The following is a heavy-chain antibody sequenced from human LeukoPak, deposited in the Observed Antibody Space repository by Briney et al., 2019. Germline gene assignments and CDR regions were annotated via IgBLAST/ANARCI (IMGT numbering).Heavy chain of an antibody. Sequence: PSETLSLTCAVYGGSFSGYYWSWIRQPPGKGLEWIGEINHSGSTNYNPSLKSRVTISVDTSKNQFSLKLSSVTVADTAVYYCARGPSPHVDYWGQGTLVTVSS. V-gene: IGHV4-34*01. CDR3: ARGPSPHVDY. CDR1: GGSFSGYY. J-gene: IGHJ4*02. CDR2: INHSGST.